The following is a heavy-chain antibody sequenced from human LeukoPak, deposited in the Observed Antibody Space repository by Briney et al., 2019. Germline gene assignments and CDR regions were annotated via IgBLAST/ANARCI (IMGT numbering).Heavy chain of an antibody. D-gene: IGHD1-26*01. J-gene: IGHJ4*02. CDR2: IYYSGST. CDR3: ARHGTLGSTTYPLDY. V-gene: IGHV4-59*08. CDR1: GGSISGYY. Sequence: PSETPSLTCTVSGGSISGYYWSWIRQAPGKGLDWIGNIYYSGSTNYNPSLKSRVTVSVDTSKNQFSLKLSSVTAADTAVYYCARHGTLGSTTYPLDYWGQGTLVTVSS.